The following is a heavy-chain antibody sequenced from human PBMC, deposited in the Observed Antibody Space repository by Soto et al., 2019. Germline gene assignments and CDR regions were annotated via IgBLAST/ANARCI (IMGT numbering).Heavy chain of an antibody. CDR3: ARAAMGGSSWPFDY. V-gene: IGHV2-5*02. CDR1: GFSLNTRGVG. D-gene: IGHD6-13*01. CDR2: ISWDGEK. Sequence: SGPTLVNPTQTLTLTCTFSGFSLNTRGVGVGWIRQPPGKALEWLALISWDGEKRYSPSLKSRLTITRDTSENQVVLTMTNMDPVDTATYYCARAAMGGSSWPFDYWGQGTLVTVSS. J-gene: IGHJ4*02.